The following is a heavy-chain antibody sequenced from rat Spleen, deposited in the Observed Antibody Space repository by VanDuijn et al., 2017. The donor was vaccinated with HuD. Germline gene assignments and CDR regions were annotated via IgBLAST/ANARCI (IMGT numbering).Heavy chain of an antibody. CDR3: VRDRYNWYFDF. J-gene: IGHJ1*01. CDR2: MRSDGDT. V-gene: IGHV2-32*01. Sequence: QVQLKESGPGLVQPSETLSLTCTVSGFSLTNYHVYWVRQPPGKGLEWMGVMRSDGDTSYNSALQSRLSISRDTSKSQIFLKMSSLQTEYTATYYCVRDRYNWYFDFWGPGIMVTVSS. CDR1: GFSLTNYH.